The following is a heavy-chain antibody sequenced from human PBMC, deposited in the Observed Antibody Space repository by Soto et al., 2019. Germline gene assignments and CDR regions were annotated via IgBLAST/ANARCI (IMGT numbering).Heavy chain of an antibody. J-gene: IGHJ6*02. CDR2: ISGSGGSI. D-gene: IGHD1-1*01. V-gene: IGHV3-23*01. Sequence: EVPLLESGGGLVQPGGSLRLSCAASGFTFSTYAMNWGRQAPGNGLEWVSAISGSGGSIHYADSVKGRFTISRDNSKNTLYLQMNSLRDEDTAVYHCVKGYWKGDVWGQGTTVTVSS. CDR1: GFTFSTYA. CDR3: VKGYWKGDV.